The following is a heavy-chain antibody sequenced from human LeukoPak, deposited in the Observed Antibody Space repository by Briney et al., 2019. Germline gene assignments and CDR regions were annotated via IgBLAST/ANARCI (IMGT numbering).Heavy chain of an antibody. CDR2: IYHSGST. V-gene: IGHV4-4*02. J-gene: IGHJ4*02. D-gene: IGHD6-13*01. CDR1: GDSISSSNW. Sequence: SETLSLTCAVSGDSISSSNWWSWVRQPPGKGLEWIGEIYHSGSTNYNPSLKSRVTISVDKSKNQFSLKLSSVTAADTAVYYCARATIAAAKNFDYWGQGTLVTVSS. CDR3: ARATIAAAKNFDY.